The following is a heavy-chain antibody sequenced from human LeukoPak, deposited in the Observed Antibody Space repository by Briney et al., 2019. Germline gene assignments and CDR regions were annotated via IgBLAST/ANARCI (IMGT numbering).Heavy chain of an antibody. Sequence: GRSLRLSCAASGFTFSSYSMRWVRPAPGKGLEWVSGVHSGGSTYSANFVKGRFTISRDKTKKTLYLQMNSLRAEDTAVYCCVRGGGGFLAPDYWGQGTLVTVSS. J-gene: IGHJ4*02. V-gene: IGHV3-66*02. CDR1: GFTFSSYS. CDR2: VHSGGST. D-gene: IGHD5-12*01. CDR3: VRGGGGFLAPDY.